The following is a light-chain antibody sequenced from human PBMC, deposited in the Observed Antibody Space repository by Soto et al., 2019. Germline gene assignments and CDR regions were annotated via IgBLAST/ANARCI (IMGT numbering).Light chain of an antibody. CDR1: QSVSDNQ. CDR2: GAS. Sequence: IVLKQSPGTLSLSPGGRASLSCRASQSVSDNQLAWYQQKTGQAPRLLIHGASSRAAGIPDRFSGSGSGTDFTLTISRLEPEDFAVYYCQQYGSSPRTFGQGTKVDIK. CDR3: QQYGSSPRT. V-gene: IGKV3-20*01. J-gene: IGKJ1*01.